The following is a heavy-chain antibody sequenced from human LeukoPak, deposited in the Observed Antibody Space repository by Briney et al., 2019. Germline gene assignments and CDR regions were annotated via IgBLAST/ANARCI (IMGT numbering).Heavy chain of an antibody. CDR3: ARSVTYYDFWSAIDY. CDR1: GGTFSSYA. D-gene: IGHD3-3*01. J-gene: IGHJ4*02. CDR2: IIPIFGTA. V-gene: IGHV1-69*13. Sequence: GASVKVSCKASGGTFSSYAISWVRQAPGQGLEWMGGIIPIFGTANYAQKFQGRVTITADESTSTAYMELSSLRSEDTAVYYCARSVTYYDFWSAIDYWGQGTLVTVSS.